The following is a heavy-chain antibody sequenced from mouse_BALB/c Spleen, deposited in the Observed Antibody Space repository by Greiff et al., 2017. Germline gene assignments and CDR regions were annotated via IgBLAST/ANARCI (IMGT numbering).Heavy chain of an antibody. V-gene: IGHV3-2*02. CDR2: ISYSGST. CDR3: ARELRGYFDY. Sequence: EVQLQESGPGLVKPSQSLSLTCTVTGYSITSDYAWNWIRQFPGNKLEWMGYISYSGSTSYNPSLKSRISITRDTSKNQFFLQLNSVTTEDTATYYCARELRGYFDYWGQGTTLTVSS. J-gene: IGHJ2*01. D-gene: IGHD1-1*01. CDR1: GYSITSDYA.